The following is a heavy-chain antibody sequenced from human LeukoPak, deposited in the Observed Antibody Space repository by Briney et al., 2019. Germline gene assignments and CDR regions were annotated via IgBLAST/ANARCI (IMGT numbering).Heavy chain of an antibody. J-gene: IGHJ4*02. D-gene: IGHD3-22*01. Sequence: PGGSLRLSCAASGFTFSSYAMSWVRQAPGKGLEWVSAISGSGGSTYYADSVKGRFTISGDNSKNTLYLQMNSLRAEDTAVYYCAKPNEQIVVVPIDYWGQGTLVTVSS. V-gene: IGHV3-23*01. CDR1: GFTFSSYA. CDR2: ISGSGGST. CDR3: AKPNEQIVVVPIDY.